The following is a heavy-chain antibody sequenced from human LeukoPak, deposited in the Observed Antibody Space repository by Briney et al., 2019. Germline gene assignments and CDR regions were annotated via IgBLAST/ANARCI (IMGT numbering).Heavy chain of an antibody. CDR1: GGSFSGYY. J-gene: IGHJ4*02. V-gene: IGHV4-34*01. CDR2: INHSGST. CDR3: ARVRGDVDTAMAAGWFDY. Sequence: PSETLSLTCAVYGGSFSGYYWSWIRQPPGKGLEWIGEINHSGSTNYNPSLKSRVAISVDTSKNQFSLNLNSVTAADTAVYYCARVRGDVDTAMAAGWFDYWGQGTLVTVSS. D-gene: IGHD5-18*01.